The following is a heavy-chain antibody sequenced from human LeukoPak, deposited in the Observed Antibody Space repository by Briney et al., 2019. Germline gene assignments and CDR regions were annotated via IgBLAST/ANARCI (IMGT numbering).Heavy chain of an antibody. CDR1: GFSISDNF. CDR2: IFSGGET. V-gene: IGHV3-66*01. Sequence: GGSLRLSCAVSGFSISDNFMGWVRQTPGKGLELVSLIFSGGETYSADSVKGRFAISKDNSKNTLHLQMNSLRVEDTAMYYCARDTDYYGSGRQGYFDRWGQGTLVTVSS. J-gene: IGHJ1*01. D-gene: IGHD3-10*01. CDR3: ARDTDYYGSGRQGYFDR.